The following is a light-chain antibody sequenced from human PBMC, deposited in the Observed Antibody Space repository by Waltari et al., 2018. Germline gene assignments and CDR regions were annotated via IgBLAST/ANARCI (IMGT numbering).Light chain of an antibody. V-gene: IGLV8-61*01. CDR3: SLYMGSGVWV. CDR1: SGSVSSNSY. Sequence: QTVVTQEPSLSVYPGGTVTLTCALSSGSVSSNSYATWYQQTPGQAPRTLVYKANFRSSGVPDRFSGSVLGNKAALTITGAQADDDSDYYCSLYMGSGVWVFGGGTKLTVL. CDR2: KAN. J-gene: IGLJ3*02.